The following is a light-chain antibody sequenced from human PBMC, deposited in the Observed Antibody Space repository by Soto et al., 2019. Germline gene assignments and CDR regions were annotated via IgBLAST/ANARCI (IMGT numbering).Light chain of an antibody. V-gene: IGKV3-20*01. CDR2: GAS. Sequence: EIVLTQSPGTLSLSPGERATLSCRASQSVSSSYLAWYQQKPGQAPRLLIYGASSRATGIPDRFSGSGSGTDFTLTISSLQPEDFATYYCLKDYNYPPNFGQGKRREIK. CDR3: LKDYNYPPN. J-gene: IGKJ5*01. CDR1: QSVSSSY.